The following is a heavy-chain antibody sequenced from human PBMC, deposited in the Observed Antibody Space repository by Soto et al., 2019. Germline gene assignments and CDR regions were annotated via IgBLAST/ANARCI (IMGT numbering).Heavy chain of an antibody. D-gene: IGHD1-7*01. Sequence: PGESLKISCKGSGYSFTSYWIGWVRQMPGKGLEWMGIIYPGDSDTRYSPSFQGQVTISADKSISTAYLQWSSLKASDTAMYYCASSQELRDYYYYGMDVWGQGTTVTVSS. V-gene: IGHV5-51*01. CDR3: ASSQELRDYYYYGMDV. J-gene: IGHJ6*02. CDR1: GYSFTSYW. CDR2: IYPGDSDT.